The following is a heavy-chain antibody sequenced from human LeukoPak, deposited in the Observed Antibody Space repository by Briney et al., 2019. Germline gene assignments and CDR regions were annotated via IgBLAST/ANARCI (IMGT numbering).Heavy chain of an antibody. CDR2: IYSGGST. Sequence: GGSLRLSCAASGFTVSSNYMSWVRQAPGKGLEWVSVIYSGGSTYYADSVKGRFTISRDNSKNMLYLQMNSLRAEDTAVYYCARDMGSFGMDVWGKGTTVTVSS. J-gene: IGHJ6*04. CDR1: GFTVSSNY. D-gene: IGHD3-10*01. V-gene: IGHV3-53*01. CDR3: ARDMGSFGMDV.